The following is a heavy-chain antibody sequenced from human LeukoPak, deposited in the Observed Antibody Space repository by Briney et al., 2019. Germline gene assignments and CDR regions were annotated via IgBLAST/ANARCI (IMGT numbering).Heavy chain of an antibody. CDR1: GFTFSNYT. CDR2: ISYDGNNK. CDR3: AKERDYGPADY. D-gene: IGHD4/OR15-4a*01. Sequence: GRSLSLSCAASGFTFSNYTMHWVRQAPGKGLEWVAVISYDGNNKYYADSVEGRFTISRDNSKNTLYLQMNSLRAEDTAIYYCAKERDYGPADYWGQGTLVTVPS. J-gene: IGHJ4*02. V-gene: IGHV3-30*04.